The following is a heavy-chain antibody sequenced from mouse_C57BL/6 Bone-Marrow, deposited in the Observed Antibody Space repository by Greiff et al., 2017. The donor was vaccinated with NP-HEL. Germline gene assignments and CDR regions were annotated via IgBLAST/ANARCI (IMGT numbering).Heavy chain of an antibody. D-gene: IGHD1-1*01. Sequence: VQLQQSGAELVKPGASVKMSCKASGYTFTSYWITWVKQRPGQGLEWIGDIYPGSGSTNYNEKFKSKATLTVDTSSSTAYMQLSSLTSEDSAVYYCAINYYGSSYWYFDVWGTGTTVTVSS. CDR3: AINYYGSSYWYFDV. CDR1: GYTFTSYW. V-gene: IGHV1-55*01. CDR2: IYPGSGST. J-gene: IGHJ1*03.